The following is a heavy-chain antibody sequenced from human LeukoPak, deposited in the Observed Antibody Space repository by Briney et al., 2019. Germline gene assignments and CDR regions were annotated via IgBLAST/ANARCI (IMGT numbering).Heavy chain of an antibody. CDR2: IIPIFGTA. CDR1: GGTFSSYA. CDR3: ARDRIAAAGAFDY. J-gene: IGHJ4*02. Sequence: SVKVSCKASGGTFSSYAISWVRQAPGQGLEWMGGIIPIFGTANYAQKLQGRVTITADESTSTAYMELSSLRSEDTAVYYCARDRIAAAGAFDYWGQGTLVTVSS. D-gene: IGHD6-13*01. V-gene: IGHV1-69*01.